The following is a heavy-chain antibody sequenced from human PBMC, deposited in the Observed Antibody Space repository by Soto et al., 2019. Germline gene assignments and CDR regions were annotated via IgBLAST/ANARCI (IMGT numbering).Heavy chain of an antibody. J-gene: IGHJ4*02. CDR3: ARLWSEREPNFDS. CDR2: IRSKANRYAT. Sequence: EVQLVESGGGLVQPGGSLKLSCAASGYTFSDSAMHWVRQASGKGLEWVGRIRSKANRYATVYAASGKGRFTISRDDSKTTAYLQMNSLKTEDTAVYYCARLWSEREPNFDSWGQGTLVSVSS. CDR1: GYTFSDSA. D-gene: IGHD1-26*01. V-gene: IGHV3-73*02.